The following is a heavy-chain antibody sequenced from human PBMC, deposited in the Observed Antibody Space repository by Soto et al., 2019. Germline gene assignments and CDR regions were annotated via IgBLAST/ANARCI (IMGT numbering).Heavy chain of an antibody. CDR1: GYTLTELS. Sequence: ASLKVSCKFSGYTLTELSMHWVRQAPGKGLEWMGGFDPEDGETIYAQKFQGRVTMTEDTSTDTAYMELSSLRSEDTAVYYCARLPNRYYDSSGYYENYFDYWGQGTLVTVSS. CDR2: FDPEDGET. V-gene: IGHV1-24*01. D-gene: IGHD3-22*01. J-gene: IGHJ4*02. CDR3: ARLPNRYYDSSGYYENYFDY.